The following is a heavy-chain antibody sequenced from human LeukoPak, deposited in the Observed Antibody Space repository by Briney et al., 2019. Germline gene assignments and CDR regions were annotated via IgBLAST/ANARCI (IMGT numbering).Heavy chain of an antibody. V-gene: IGHV3-74*01. D-gene: IGHD1-14*01. Sequence: GALRLSCAASGFTFSSYWMHWVRQAPGKGLVWVSRINSDGSSTSYADSVKGRFTISRDNAKNTLYLQMNSLRAEDTAVYYCARGNPERTDAFDIWGQGTMVTVSS. CDR3: ARGNPERTDAFDI. J-gene: IGHJ3*02. CDR2: INSDGSST. CDR1: GFTFSSYW.